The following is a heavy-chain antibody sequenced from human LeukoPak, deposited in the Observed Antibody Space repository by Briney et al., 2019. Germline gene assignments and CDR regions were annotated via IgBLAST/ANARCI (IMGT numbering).Heavy chain of an antibody. Sequence: SETLSLTCTVSGDSISSGSYLCSWIRQPAGKGLEWIGRTYIGGDTHYNPSLKSRVTITLDTSNNKISLRLSSVTAADTAVYYCARDPRGVKAILGAFDIWGQGTTVTVSS. CDR2: TYIGGDT. D-gene: IGHD2-21*01. CDR1: GDSISSGSYL. J-gene: IGHJ3*02. CDR3: ARDPRGVKAILGAFDI. V-gene: IGHV4-61*02.